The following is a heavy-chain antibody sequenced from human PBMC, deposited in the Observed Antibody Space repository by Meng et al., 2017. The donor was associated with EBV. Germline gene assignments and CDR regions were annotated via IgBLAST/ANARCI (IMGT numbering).Heavy chain of an antibody. V-gene: IGHV3-53*01. CDR1: GFTVSSNY. J-gene: IGHJ4*02. CDR3: AKHRLGPLDY. Sequence: EVQLGGFGGGLIRPGGSLGLSCAASGFTVSSNYMSWVRQAPGKGLEWVSVIYSGGSTYYADSVKGRFTISRDNSKNTLYLQMNSLRAEDTAVYYCAKHRLGPLDYWGQGTLVTVSS. D-gene: IGHD5-12*01. CDR2: IYSGGST.